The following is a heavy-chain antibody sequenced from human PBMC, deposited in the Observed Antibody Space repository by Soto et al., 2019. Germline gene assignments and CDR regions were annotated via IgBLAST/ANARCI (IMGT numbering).Heavy chain of an antibody. CDR2: IYYSGST. J-gene: IGHJ4*02. Sequence: SETLSITCTVSGGSISSGDYYWSWIRQPPGKGLEWIGYIYYSGSTYYNPSLKSRVTISVDTSKNQFSLKLSSVTAADTAVYYCASSLGGATWGFDYWGQGTLVTVSS. CDR3: ASSLGGATWGFDY. CDR1: GGSISSGDYY. V-gene: IGHV4-30-4*01. D-gene: IGHD1-26*01.